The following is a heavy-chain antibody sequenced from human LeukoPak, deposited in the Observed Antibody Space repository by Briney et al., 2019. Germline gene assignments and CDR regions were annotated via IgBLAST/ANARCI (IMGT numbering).Heavy chain of an antibody. V-gene: IGHV3-23*01. D-gene: IGHD3-22*01. Sequence: PGGSLRLSCAASGFTFSSYAMSWVRQAPGKGLEWVSAISGSGGSTYYADSVKGRFTISRDNSKNTLYLQMNSLRAEDTAVYYCARDSLESYYDSSGYSDYWGQGTLVTVSS. CDR1: GFTFSSYA. CDR3: ARDSLESYYDSSGYSDY. CDR2: ISGSGGST. J-gene: IGHJ4*02.